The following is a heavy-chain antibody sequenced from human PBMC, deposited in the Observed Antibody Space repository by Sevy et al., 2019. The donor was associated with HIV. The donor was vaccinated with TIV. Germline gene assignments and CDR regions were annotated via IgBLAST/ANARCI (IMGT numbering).Heavy chain of an antibody. V-gene: IGHV3-30*02. CDR3: GRGRKTTEEWLEELDYYYGLDV. CDR1: GFSLTTSD. D-gene: IGHD2-8*01. J-gene: IGHJ6*02. CDR2: VRNDGSNK. Sequence: GGSLRLSCAASGFSLTTSDMHWVRQAPGKGLEWVAYVRNDGSNKYYADSVRERFTISRDSPKNTLYLQMNSLRDEDTAIYYCGRGRKTTEEWLEELDYYYGLDVWGQGTTVTVSS.